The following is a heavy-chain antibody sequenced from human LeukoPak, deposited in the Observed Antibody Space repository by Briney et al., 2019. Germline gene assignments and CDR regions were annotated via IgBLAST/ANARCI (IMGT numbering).Heavy chain of an antibody. Sequence: SETLSLTCTVSGGSISTYFWSWIRQPPGKGLEWIGYVYYSGSTNYNPSLKSRVTISVDTSKNQFSLKLTSVTAADAAVYYCARGGEVLDYWGQGTLVTVSS. D-gene: IGHD1-26*01. CDR1: GGSISTYF. V-gene: IGHV4-59*01. CDR2: VYYSGST. J-gene: IGHJ4*02. CDR3: ARGGEVLDY.